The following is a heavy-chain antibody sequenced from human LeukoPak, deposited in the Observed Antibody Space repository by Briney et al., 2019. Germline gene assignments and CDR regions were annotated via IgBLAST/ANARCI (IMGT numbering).Heavy chain of an antibody. CDR1: RGSVYSKSVA. D-gene: IGHD6-13*01. Sequence: NLSLTCPSCRGSVYSKSVAWNGIRNSPSRTLEWLGRTYYRSKWYNDYAVSVKSRITITPDTSKNQFSLQLNSVTPEDTAVYYCARDRLYSSQYGMDVWGQGTTVTVSS. CDR3: ARDRLYSSQYGMDV. J-gene: IGHJ6*02. V-gene: IGHV6-1*01. CDR2: TYYRSKWYN.